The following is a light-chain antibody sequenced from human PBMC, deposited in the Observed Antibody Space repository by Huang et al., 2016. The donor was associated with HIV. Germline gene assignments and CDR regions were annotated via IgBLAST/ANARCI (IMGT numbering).Light chain of an antibody. V-gene: IGKV1-39*01. J-gene: IGKJ1*01. Sequence: DIQMTQSPPSLSASVGDRVTFTCRANQNITKSVNWYQQKPGKAPKRLIYTASTLESGVPSRFSGGGSGSRFTLKITNLQPEDFATYYCQQSFGVPRTFG. CDR3: QQSFGVPRT. CDR2: TAS. CDR1: QNITKS.